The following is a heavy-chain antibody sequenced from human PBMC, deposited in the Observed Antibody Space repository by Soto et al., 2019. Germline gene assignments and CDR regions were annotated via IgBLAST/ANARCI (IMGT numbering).Heavy chain of an antibody. J-gene: IGHJ3*02. Sequence: QVQLVQSGAEVKKPGASVKVSCKASGYTFTSYDINWVRQATGQGLEWRGGMNPNRGNKGYAQNFHGRVTMTRNTPLSTAYMELSSLRSEAPAVYYCARGYGVVAVAATSYAFDIWGQGTLVTVSS. CDR1: GYTFTSYD. V-gene: IGHV1-8*01. CDR3: ARGYGVVAVAATSYAFDI. D-gene: IGHD2-15*01. CDR2: MNPNRGNK.